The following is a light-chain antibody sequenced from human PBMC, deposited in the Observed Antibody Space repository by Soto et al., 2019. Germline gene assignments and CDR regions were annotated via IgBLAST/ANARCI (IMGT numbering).Light chain of an antibody. CDR1: QSVSSY. CDR3: QRRSEVPLT. Sequence: EIVLTQSPATLSLSPCEIATLSFRASQSVSSYLAWYQQKPGQGPRLLIYDASSRATGIPARFSGSGSGTDFTLTISSPPQDAVALYYRQRRSEVPLTFGGPIKVDIK. CDR2: DAS. J-gene: IGKJ4*01. V-gene: IGKV3-11*01.